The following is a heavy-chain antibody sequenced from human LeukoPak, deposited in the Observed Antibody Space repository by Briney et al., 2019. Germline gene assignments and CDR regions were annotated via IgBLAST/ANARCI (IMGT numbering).Heavy chain of an antibody. Sequence: QPGGSLRLSCAASGFTLSRHWMHWVRQEPGKGLVWVSRIDSDGSDTNYADSVKGRFTISRDNAKNTLYLQMNSLRAEDSAVYYCARGLSGEYSYGYSDYWGQGNVVTVSS. D-gene: IGHD5-18*01. V-gene: IGHV3-74*01. CDR2: IDSDGSDT. J-gene: IGHJ4*02. CDR1: GFTLSRHW. CDR3: ARGLSGEYSYGYSDY.